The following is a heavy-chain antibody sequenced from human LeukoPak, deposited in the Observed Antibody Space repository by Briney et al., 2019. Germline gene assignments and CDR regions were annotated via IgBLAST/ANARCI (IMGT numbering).Heavy chain of an antibody. CDR2: ISSSSSYT. Sequence: GGSLRLSCAASGFTFSDYYMSWIRQAPGKGLEWVSYISSSSSYTNHADSVKGRFTISRDNAKNSLYLQMNSLRAEDTAVYYCARGRGIQLWLTHTLDYWGQGTLVTVSS. CDR3: ARGRGIQLWLTHTLDY. V-gene: IGHV3-11*06. CDR1: GFTFSDYY. D-gene: IGHD5-18*01. J-gene: IGHJ4*02.